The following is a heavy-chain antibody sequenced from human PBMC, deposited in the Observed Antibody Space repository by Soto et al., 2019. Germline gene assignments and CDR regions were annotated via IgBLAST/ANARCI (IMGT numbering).Heavy chain of an antibody. D-gene: IGHD3-10*01. CDR3: ATSFGSGSRAFDY. CDR2: FNPILSFS. CDR1: GDTFNFYT. V-gene: IGHV1-69*02. J-gene: IGHJ4*02. Sequence: GASVKVSCKASGDTFNFYTINWVRQAPGLGLEWMGRFNPILSFSNSALKFQGRVTLTADKSTSTAYMVLSSLRSEDTAIYYCATSFGSGSRAFDYWAQRALVTVSS.